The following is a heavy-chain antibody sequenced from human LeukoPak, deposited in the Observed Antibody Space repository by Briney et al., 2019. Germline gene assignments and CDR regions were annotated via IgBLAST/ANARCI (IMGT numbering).Heavy chain of an antibody. CDR3: ARGSLHSYYYYYYGMDV. V-gene: IGHV4-59*01. CDR1: GGSISSYY. D-gene: IGHD4-11*01. CDR2: IYYSGST. Sequence: SETLSLTCTVSGGSISSYYWSWIRQPPGKGLEWIGYIYYSGSTNYNPSLKSRVTISVDTSKNQFSLKLSSVTAADTAVYYCARGSLHSYYYYYYGMDVWGQGTTVTVSS. J-gene: IGHJ6*02.